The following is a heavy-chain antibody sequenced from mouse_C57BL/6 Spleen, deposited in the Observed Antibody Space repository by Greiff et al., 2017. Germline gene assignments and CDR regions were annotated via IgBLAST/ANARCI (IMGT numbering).Heavy chain of an antibody. CDR2: IDPEDGDT. Sequence: VQLKQSGAELVRPGASVKLSCTASGFNIKDYYMHWVKQRPEQGLEWIGRIDPEDGDTEYAPKFQGKATMTADTTSNTAYLQLSSLTSEDTAVYYCTTYYYGSSPVGGWGHGTLVTVSA. V-gene: IGHV14-1*01. D-gene: IGHD1-1*01. CDR1: GFNIKDYY. J-gene: IGHJ3*02. CDR3: TTYYYGSSPVGG.